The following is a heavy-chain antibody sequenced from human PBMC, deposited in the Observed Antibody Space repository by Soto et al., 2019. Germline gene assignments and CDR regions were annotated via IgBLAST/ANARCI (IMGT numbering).Heavy chain of an antibody. Sequence: EVQLLESGGGLLQPGGSLRLSCAASGFTFSSYAMSWVRQAPGKGLEWVSGMSGNGGSAYYADSGKGRFTISRDNSKKTLYLQMNSLRAEDTAGYDGAEVPIFGVENSYDYWGQGTLVTVSS. CDR2: MSGNGGSA. V-gene: IGHV3-23*01. D-gene: IGHD3-3*01. J-gene: IGHJ4*02. CDR3: AEVPIFGVENSYDY. CDR1: GFTFSSYA.